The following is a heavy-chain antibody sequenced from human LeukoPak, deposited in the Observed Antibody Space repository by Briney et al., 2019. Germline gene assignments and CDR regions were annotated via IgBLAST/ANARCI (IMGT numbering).Heavy chain of an antibody. CDR1: GFTFSSYS. Sequence: GGSLRLSRAASGFTFSSYSMNWVRQAPGKGLEWVSSISSSSSYIYYADSVKGRFTISRDNAKNSLYLQMNSLRAEDTAVYYCARTPASGDIVVVVAATQHFDYWGQGTLVTVSS. V-gene: IGHV3-21*01. D-gene: IGHD2-15*01. CDR2: ISSSSSYI. J-gene: IGHJ4*02. CDR3: ARTPASGDIVVVVAATQHFDY.